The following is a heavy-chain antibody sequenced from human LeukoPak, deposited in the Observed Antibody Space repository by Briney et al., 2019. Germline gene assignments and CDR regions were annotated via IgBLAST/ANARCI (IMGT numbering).Heavy chain of an antibody. Sequence: SETLSLTCAVYGGSFSGCYWSWLRQPPGKGLVGFGELNHSGSTNYNPSLKSRVTISVDTSKNQVSLKLSSVTAADTAVYYCARGYDFWSGYYWNWFDPWGQGTLVTVSS. CDR1: GGSFSGCY. V-gene: IGHV4-34*01. CDR3: ARGYDFWSGYYWNWFDP. J-gene: IGHJ5*02. CDR2: LNHSGST. D-gene: IGHD3-3*01.